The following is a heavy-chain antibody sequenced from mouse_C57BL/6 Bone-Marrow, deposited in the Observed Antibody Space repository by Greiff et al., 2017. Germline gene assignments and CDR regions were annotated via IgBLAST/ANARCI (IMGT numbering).Heavy chain of an antibody. CDR1: GYTFTSYW. CDR2: IYPGNSDT. Sequence: VQLQQSGTVLARPGASVKMSCKTSGYTFTSYWMHWVKQRPGQGLEWIGAIYPGNSDTSYNQKFKGKAKLTAVTSASTAYMELSSLTNEDSAVYYCTRWVVTTYAMDYWGQGTSVTVSS. D-gene: IGHD2-2*01. V-gene: IGHV1-5*01. CDR3: TRWVVTTYAMDY. J-gene: IGHJ4*01.